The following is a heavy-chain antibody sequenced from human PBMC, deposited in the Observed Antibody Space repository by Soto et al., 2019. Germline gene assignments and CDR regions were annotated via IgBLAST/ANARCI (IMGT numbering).Heavy chain of an antibody. CDR2: IIPIFGTA. Sequence: SVKVSCKASGGTFSSYAISWVRQAPGQGPEWMGGIIPIFGTANYAQKFQGRVTITADKSTSTAYMELSSLRSEDTAVYYCASNVGDYYDSSGYYDAFDIWGQGTMVTVSS. CDR1: GGTFSSYA. J-gene: IGHJ3*02. D-gene: IGHD3-22*01. V-gene: IGHV1-69*06. CDR3: ASNVGDYYDSSGYYDAFDI.